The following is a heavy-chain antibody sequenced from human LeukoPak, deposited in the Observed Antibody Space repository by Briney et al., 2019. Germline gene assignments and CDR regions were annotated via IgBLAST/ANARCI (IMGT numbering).Heavy chain of an antibody. CDR1: GFPFSTHS. Sequence: GGSLRLSCAASGFPFSTHSLNWVRQAPGKGLEWVSYISSSSSTIYYADSVKGRFTISRDNAKNSLYLQMNSLRAEDTAVYYCASLVGASDRWGQGTLVTVSS. V-gene: IGHV3-48*04. CDR2: ISSSSSTI. CDR3: ASLVGASDR. D-gene: IGHD1-26*01. J-gene: IGHJ5*02.